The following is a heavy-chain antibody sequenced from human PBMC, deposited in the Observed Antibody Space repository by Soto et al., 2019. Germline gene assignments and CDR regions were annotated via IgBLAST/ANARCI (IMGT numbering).Heavy chain of an antibody. CDR1: GFTFSDYY. D-gene: IGHD6-13*01. J-gene: IGHJ6*03. CDR2: ISSSGSTI. V-gene: IGHV3-11*01. CDR3: ARIPKGIAAAAPYMDV. Sequence: GGSLRLSCAASGFTFSDYYMSWIRQAPGKGLEWVSYISSSGSTIYYADSVKGRFTISRDNAKNSLYLQMNSLRAEDTAVYYCARIPKGIAAAAPYMDVWGKGTTVTVSS.